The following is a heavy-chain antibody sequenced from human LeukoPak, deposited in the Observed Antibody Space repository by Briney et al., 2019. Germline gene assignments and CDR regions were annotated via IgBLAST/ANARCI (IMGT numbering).Heavy chain of an antibody. V-gene: IGHV4-34*01. J-gene: IGHJ6*02. Sequence: SETLSLTCAVYGGSFSGYYWSWIRQPPGKGLEWIGEINHSGSTNYNPSLKSRVTISVDTSKNQFSLKLSSVTAADTAVYYCARDPGGGEWLRFPANNQYYYYGMDVWGQGTTVTVSS. D-gene: IGHD5-12*01. CDR2: INHSGST. CDR1: GGSFSGYY. CDR3: ARDPGGGEWLRFPANNQYYYYGMDV.